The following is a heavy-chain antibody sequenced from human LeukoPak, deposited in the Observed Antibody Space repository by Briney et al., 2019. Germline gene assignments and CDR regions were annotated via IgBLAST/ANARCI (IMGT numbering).Heavy chain of an antibody. CDR3: ARDLSGVTGYTYGRGIDY. Sequence: SVKGSCKASGGTFSSYAISWVRQAPGQGLEWMGGIIPIFGTANYAQKFQGRVTITADKSTSTAYMELSSLRSEDTAVYYCARDLSGVTGYTYGRGIDYWGQGTLVTVSS. CDR1: GGTFSSYA. CDR2: IIPIFGTA. V-gene: IGHV1-69*06. D-gene: IGHD5-18*01. J-gene: IGHJ4*02.